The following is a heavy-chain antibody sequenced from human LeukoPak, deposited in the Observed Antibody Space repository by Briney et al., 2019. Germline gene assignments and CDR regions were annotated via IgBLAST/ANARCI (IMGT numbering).Heavy chain of an antibody. Sequence: GGSLRLSCAASGFTFSSYSMNWVRQAPGKGLEWVSSISSSSSYIYYADSVKGRFTISRDNAKNSLYLQMDSLRAEDTAVYYCARDSSGYNYGGSFDTFDTWGQGTLVTVSS. J-gene: IGHJ3*02. V-gene: IGHV3-21*01. D-gene: IGHD5-18*01. CDR1: GFTFSSYS. CDR3: ARDSSGYNYGGSFDTFDT. CDR2: ISSSSSYI.